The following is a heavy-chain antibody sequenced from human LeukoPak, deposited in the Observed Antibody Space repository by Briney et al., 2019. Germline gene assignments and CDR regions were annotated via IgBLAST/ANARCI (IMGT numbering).Heavy chain of an antibody. Sequence: HPGGSLRLSCAASGFTFDDYAMPWVRQAPGKGLEWVSGISWNSGSIGYADSVKGRFTISRDNAKNSLYLQMNSLRAEDTALYYCAKDSGIAVARGKRFDYWGQGTLVTASS. CDR1: GFTFDDYA. J-gene: IGHJ4*02. CDR3: AKDSGIAVARGKRFDY. V-gene: IGHV3-9*01. CDR2: ISWNSGSI. D-gene: IGHD6-19*01.